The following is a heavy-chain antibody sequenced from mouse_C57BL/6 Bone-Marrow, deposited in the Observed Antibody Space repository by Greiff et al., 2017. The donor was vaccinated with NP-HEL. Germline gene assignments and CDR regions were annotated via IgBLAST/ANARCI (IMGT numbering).Heavy chain of an antibody. CDR3: TRDQGAGTRYFDY. Sequence: EVMLVESGEGLVKPGGSLKLSCAASGFTFSSYAMSWVRQTPEKRLEWVAYISSGGGYIYYADTVKGRFTISRDNARNTLYLQMSSLKSEDTAMYYCTRDQGAGTRYFDYWGQGTTLTVSS. V-gene: IGHV5-9-1*02. CDR2: ISSGGGYI. CDR1: GFTFSSYA. D-gene: IGHD4-1*01. J-gene: IGHJ2*01.